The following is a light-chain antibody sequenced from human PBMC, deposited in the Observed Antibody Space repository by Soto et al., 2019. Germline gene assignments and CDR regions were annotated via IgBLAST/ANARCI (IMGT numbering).Light chain of an antibody. V-gene: IGLV2-14*01. CDR2: DVS. CDR1: NSDVGGYNF. Sequence: QSALTQPASVSGSPGQSITISCTGTNSDVGGYNFVSWYQQHPGKAPKLMIYDVSNRPSGVSNRFSGSKSGNTASLNISGLHAEDEADYYCSSYTSSSIPYVFGIGTKLTVL. J-gene: IGLJ1*01. CDR3: SSYTSSSIPYV.